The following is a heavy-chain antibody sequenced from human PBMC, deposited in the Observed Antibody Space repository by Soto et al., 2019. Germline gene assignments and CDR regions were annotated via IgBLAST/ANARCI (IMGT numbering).Heavy chain of an antibody. CDR1: GFTFSSYG. Sequence: QVQLVESGGGVVQPGRSLRLSCAASGFTFSSYGMHWVRQAPGKGLEWVAVIWYDGSNKYYADSVKGRFTISRDNSKNTLYLQMNSLRAEDTAVYYCARDEMIVAGYFDYWCQGTLVTVSS. D-gene: IGHD3-22*01. V-gene: IGHV3-33*01. J-gene: IGHJ4*02. CDR3: ARDEMIVAGYFDY. CDR2: IWYDGSNK.